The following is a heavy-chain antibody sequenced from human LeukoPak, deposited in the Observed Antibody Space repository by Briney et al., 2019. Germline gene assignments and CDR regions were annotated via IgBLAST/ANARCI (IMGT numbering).Heavy chain of an antibody. V-gene: IGHV3-64*01. D-gene: IGHD2-15*01. CDR1: GFTFSTYA. CDR3: ARDRSGSGDY. J-gene: IGHJ4*02. Sequence: RGSLRLSCAASGFTFSTYAMHWVRQAPGKGLEYVSSITSNGDNTFYANSVKGRFTISRDNSKNTLYLQMGSLRAEDMAVYYCARDRSGSGDYWGQGTLVTVSS. CDR2: ITSNGDNT.